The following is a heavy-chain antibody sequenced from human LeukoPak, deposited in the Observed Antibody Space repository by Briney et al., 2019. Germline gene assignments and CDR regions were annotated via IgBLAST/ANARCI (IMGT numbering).Heavy chain of an antibody. CDR3: ARCSYDILTGYLSDP. Sequence: SQTLSLTCAVSGGSISSGDYSWSWIRQPPGKGLEWIGYIYDNGNTNYTPSLKSRVTISRDRSKNQFSLRLNSVTAADTAVYYCARCSYDILTGYLSDPWGQGTPVTVSS. V-gene: IGHV4-30-2*01. J-gene: IGHJ5*02. D-gene: IGHD3-9*01. CDR2: IYDNGNT. CDR1: GGSISSGDYS.